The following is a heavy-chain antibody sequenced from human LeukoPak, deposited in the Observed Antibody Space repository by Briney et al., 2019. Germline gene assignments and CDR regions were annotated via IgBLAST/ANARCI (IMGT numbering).Heavy chain of an antibody. Sequence: SQTLSPTCAISGDSVSSNSAAWNWIRQSPSRGLEWLGRTYYRSKWYNDYAVSVKSRITINPDTSKNQFSLQLNSVTPEDTAVYYCARGCSATSCLVFGMDVWGQGTTVTVSS. CDR3: ARGCSATSCLVFGMDV. V-gene: IGHV6-1*01. D-gene: IGHD2-2*01. J-gene: IGHJ6*02. CDR1: GDSVSSNSAA. CDR2: TYYRSKWYN.